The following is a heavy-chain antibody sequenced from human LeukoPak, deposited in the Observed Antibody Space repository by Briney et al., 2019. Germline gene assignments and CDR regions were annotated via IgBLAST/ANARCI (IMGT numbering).Heavy chain of an antibody. J-gene: IGHJ4*02. D-gene: IGHD3-16*02. CDR3: ASIMITFGGVIGAFDY. V-gene: IGHV3-23*01. CDR2: ISGSGGST. Sequence: GGSLRLSCAASGFTFSSYAMSWVRQAPGKGLEWVSAISGSGGSTYYADSVKGRFTISRDNSKNTLYLQMNSLRAEDTAVYYCASIMITFGGVIGAFDYWGQGTLVTVSS. CDR1: GFTFSSYA.